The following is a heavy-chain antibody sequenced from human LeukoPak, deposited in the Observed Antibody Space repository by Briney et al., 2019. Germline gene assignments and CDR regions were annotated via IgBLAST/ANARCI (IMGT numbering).Heavy chain of an antibody. D-gene: IGHD2-15*01. Sequence: ASVKVSCKVSGYTLTELSMHWVRQAPGKGLEWMGGFDPEDGETIYAQNFQGRVTMTEDTSTDTAYMELSSLRSEDTALYYCATEGYCSGGSCNSLDYWGQGTLVTVSS. CDR3: ATEGYCSGGSCNSLDY. CDR2: FDPEDGET. CDR1: GYTLTELS. J-gene: IGHJ4*02. V-gene: IGHV1-24*01.